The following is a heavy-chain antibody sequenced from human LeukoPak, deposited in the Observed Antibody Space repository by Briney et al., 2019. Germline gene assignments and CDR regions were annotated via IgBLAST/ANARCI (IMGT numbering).Heavy chain of an antibody. D-gene: IGHD3-22*01. J-gene: IGHJ4*02. V-gene: IGHV4-34*01. CDR2: INHSGST. CDR1: GGSFSGYY. CDR3: ARTQSGYYYADDY. Sequence: PSETLSLTCAVYGGSFSGYYWSWIRRPPGKGLEWIGEINHSGSTNYNPSLKSRVTISVDTSKNQFSLKLSSVTAADTAVYYCARTQSGYYYADDYWGQGTLVTVSS.